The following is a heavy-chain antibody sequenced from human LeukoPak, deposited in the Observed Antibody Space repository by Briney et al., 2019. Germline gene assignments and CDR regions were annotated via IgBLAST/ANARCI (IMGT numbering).Heavy chain of an antibody. D-gene: IGHD3-9*01. J-gene: IGHJ4*02. V-gene: IGHV1-2*02. CDR2: INPNSGGT. Sequence: ASVKVSCKASGYTFTGYYTHWVRQAPGQGLEWMGWINPNSGGTNYAQKFQGRVTMTRDTSISTAYMELSRLRSDDTAVYYCARGVVLRYFDWLLHFDYWGQGTLVTVSS. CDR3: ARGVVLRYFDWLLHFDY. CDR1: GYTFTGYY.